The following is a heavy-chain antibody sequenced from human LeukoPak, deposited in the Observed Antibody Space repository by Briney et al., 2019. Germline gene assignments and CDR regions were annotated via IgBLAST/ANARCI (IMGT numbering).Heavy chain of an antibody. J-gene: IGHJ4*02. CDR1: GFTSSSYW. Sequence: GGSLRPSWAASGFTSSSYWMYWGRPAPGKLLEWVSAISGSGGSTYYADSVKGRFTISRDNSKNTLYLQMNSLRAEDTAVYYCAKWASDSSGYYAGKPSFYFDYWGQGTLVTVSS. CDR3: AKWASDSSGYYAGKPSFYFDY. D-gene: IGHD3-22*01. CDR2: ISGSGGST. V-gene: IGHV3-23*01.